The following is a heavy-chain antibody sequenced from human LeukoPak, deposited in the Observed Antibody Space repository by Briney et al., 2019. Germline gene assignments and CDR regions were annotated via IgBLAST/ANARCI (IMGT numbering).Heavy chain of an antibody. D-gene: IGHD6-19*01. CDR2: ISAYNGNT. CDR1: GYTFTSYG. Sequence: ASVKVSCKASGYTFTSYGISWVRQAPGQGLEWVGWISAYNGNTNYAQKLQGRVTMTTDTYTSTHYMELRSLRSDDTAVYYCAGYSSGWNNNWFDPWGQGTLVTVSS. V-gene: IGHV1-18*01. J-gene: IGHJ5*02. CDR3: AGYSSGWNNNWFDP.